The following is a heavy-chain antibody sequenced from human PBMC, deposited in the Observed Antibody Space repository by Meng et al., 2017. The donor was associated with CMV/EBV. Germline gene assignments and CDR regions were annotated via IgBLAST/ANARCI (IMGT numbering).Heavy chain of an antibody. J-gene: IGHJ4*02. V-gene: IGHV1-18*01. CDR1: GYTFTSYG. D-gene: IGHD3-10*01. CDR3: ARDRTMVRGVTGY. Sequence: QGRRVQSGAGVRKPGASVKVFCKASGYTFTSYGSSWVRQAPGQGREWMGWISAYNGNTNYAQKLQGRVTMTTDTSTSTAYMELRSLRSDDTAVYYCARDRTMVRGVTGYWGQGTLVTVSS. CDR2: ISAYNGNT.